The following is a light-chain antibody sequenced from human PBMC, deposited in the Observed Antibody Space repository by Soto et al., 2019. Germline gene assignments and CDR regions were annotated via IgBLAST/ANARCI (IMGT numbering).Light chain of an antibody. J-gene: IGKJ1*01. Sequence: EIVMTQSPATLSLSPGERATLSCKASQGIGSLLAWYQQKPGHAPRLRIYAASTRAAGIPTRLSGSGSGTDFTLTIISMQDDDFATYYCQQYNSYWTFGQGTKVDI. CDR2: AAS. CDR3: QQYNSYWT. CDR1: QGIGSL. V-gene: IGKV3-15*01.